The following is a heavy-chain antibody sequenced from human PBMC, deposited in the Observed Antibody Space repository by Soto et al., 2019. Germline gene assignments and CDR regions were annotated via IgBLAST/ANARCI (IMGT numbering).Heavy chain of an antibody. CDR1: GGSISSSSYY. J-gene: IGHJ5*02. Sequence: PSETLSLTCTGSGGSISSSSYYWGWIRQPPGKGLEWIGSIYYSGSTYYNPSLKSRVTISVDTSKNQFSLKLSSVTAADTAVYYCARDVLRYFDWLLSPSPWGQGTLVTVSS. CDR3: ARDVLRYFDWLLSPSP. CDR2: IYYSGST. D-gene: IGHD3-9*01. V-gene: IGHV4-39*01.